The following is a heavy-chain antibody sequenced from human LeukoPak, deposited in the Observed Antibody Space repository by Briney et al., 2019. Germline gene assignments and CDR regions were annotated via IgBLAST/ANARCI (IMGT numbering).Heavy chain of an antibody. CDR2: INHSGST. CDR1: GGSFSGYY. J-gene: IGHJ5*02. Sequence: PSETLSLTCAAYGGSFSGYYWSWIRQPPGKGLEWIGEINHSGSTNYTPSLKSRVTISVDTSKNQFSLKLSSVTAADTAVYYCARDTGDGYNYRFDPWGQGTLVSVSS. CDR3: ARDTGDGYNYRFDP. D-gene: IGHD5-24*01. V-gene: IGHV4-34*01.